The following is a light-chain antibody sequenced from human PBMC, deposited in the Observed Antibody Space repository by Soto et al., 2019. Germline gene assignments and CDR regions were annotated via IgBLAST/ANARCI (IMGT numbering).Light chain of an antibody. V-gene: IGLV2-14*01. CDR2: DVS. Sequence: SVLSQPAPVSGALGQSTPLSCTVTSSVVSGYNYDSWYQQYPGKVPKLMIYDVSNRPSGISNRFSGSKSGNTASLTISGLQAEDKSDYYCSSYTSSSTPVFGTGTKVTVL. J-gene: IGLJ1*01. CDR3: SSYTSSSTPV. CDR1: SSVVSGYNY.